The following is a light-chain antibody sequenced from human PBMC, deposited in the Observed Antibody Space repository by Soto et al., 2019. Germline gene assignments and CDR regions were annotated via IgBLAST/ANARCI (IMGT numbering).Light chain of an antibody. CDR2: DVS. V-gene: IGLV2-14*01. J-gene: IGLJ1*01. CDR3: SSYTSSSVV. Sequence: QSALTQPASVSGSPGQSITISCTGTSSDVGDYNYVSWYQQHPGKAPKLMIYDVSNRPSGVSNRFSGSKSGNTASLTISGLQAEDEADYYCSSYTSSSVVFGTGTKLTVL. CDR1: SSDVGDYNY.